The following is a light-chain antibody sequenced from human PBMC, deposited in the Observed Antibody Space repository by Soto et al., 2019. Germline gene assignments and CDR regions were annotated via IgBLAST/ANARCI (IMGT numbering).Light chain of an antibody. V-gene: IGKV1-39*01. CDR1: QSLGDY. J-gene: IGKJ2*01. CDR2: RTS. CDR3: QQGQATPYT. Sequence: DIQMSQSPSSLSASVGDRITITCRASQSLGDYLNWYQQKPGMAPKLLIYRTSTVQSGIPSRFSGIGCGTQFTLTISGLRPEDFATYFCQQGQATPYTFGQGTILDIK.